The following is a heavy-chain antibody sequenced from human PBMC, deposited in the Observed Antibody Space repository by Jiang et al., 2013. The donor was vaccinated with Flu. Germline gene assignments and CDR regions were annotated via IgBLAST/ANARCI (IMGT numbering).Heavy chain of an antibody. CDR3: ARRGHKWEVRRGAYYYYGMDV. V-gene: IGHV4-34*01. CDR2: INHSGST. Sequence: LLKPSETLSLTCAVYGGSFSGYYWSWIRQPPGKGLEWIGEINHSGSTNYNPSLKSRVTISVDTSKNQFSLKLSSVTAADTAVYYCARRGHKWEVRRGAYYYYGMDVWGQGTTVTVSS. D-gene: IGHD1-26*01. CDR1: GGSFSGYY. J-gene: IGHJ6*02.